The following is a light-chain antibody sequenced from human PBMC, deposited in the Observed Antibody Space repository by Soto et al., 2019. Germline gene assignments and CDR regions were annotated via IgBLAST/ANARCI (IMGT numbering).Light chain of an antibody. J-gene: IGKJ4*01. CDR2: GVF. CDR1: QSVSGK. V-gene: IGKV3-15*01. Sequence: EIVMTQSPATLSVSPGETATLSCRASQSVSGKLAWFQQKPGQAPRLLIYGVFIRATGIPARFSGSGSGTEFTLTISSLQSEDFAVYYCQQYNKWPLTFGGGTKVDIK. CDR3: QQYNKWPLT.